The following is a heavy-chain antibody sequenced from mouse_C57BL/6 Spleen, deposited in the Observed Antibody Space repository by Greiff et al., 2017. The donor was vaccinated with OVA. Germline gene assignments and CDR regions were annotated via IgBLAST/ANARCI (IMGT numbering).Heavy chain of an antibody. V-gene: IGHV1-55*01. CDR2: IYPGSGST. J-gene: IGHJ3*01. D-gene: IGHD1-2*01. Sequence: VQLQQPGAELVKPGASVKMSCKASGYTFTSYWITWVKQRPGQGLEWIGDIYPGSGSTTYNEKFTRQATLTVDTSSSTAYMQLRSLTSEDSAVDDCARKWYDYYGGGAWFAYWGQGTLVTVSA. CDR3: ARKWYDYYGGGAWFAY. CDR1: GYTFTSYW.